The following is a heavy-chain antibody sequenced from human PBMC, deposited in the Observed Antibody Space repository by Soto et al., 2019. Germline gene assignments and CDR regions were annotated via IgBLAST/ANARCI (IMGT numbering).Heavy chain of an antibody. Sequence: PGGSLRLSCAASGFTVSSNYMSWVRQAPGKGLEWVSVIYSGGSTYYADSVKGRFTISRDNSKNTLYLQMNSLRAEDTAVYYCARSYYYDSSGLPRGWLDPWGQGTLVTVSS. J-gene: IGHJ5*02. CDR3: ARSYYYDSSGLPRGWLDP. CDR1: GFTVSSNY. D-gene: IGHD3-22*01. CDR2: IYSGGST. V-gene: IGHV3-53*01.